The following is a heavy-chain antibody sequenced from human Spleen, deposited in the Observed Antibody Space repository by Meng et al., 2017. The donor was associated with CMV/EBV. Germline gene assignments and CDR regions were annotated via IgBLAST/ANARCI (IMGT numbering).Heavy chain of an antibody. CDR1: GFTFDDYG. J-gene: IGHJ4*02. V-gene: IGHV3-72*01. CDR2: IRNKANSYTT. D-gene: IGHD1-26*01. CDR3: ARAVSYSGRSYFDS. Sequence: GGSLRLSCAASGFTFDDYGMSWVRQAPGKGLEWVGRIRNKANSYTTEYAASVKGRFIISRDDSENSLNLQMNSLKTEDTAVYYCARAVSYSGRSYFDSWGQGTLVTVSS.